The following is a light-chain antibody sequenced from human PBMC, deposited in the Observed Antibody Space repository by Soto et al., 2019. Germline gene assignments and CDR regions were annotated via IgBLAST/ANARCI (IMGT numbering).Light chain of an antibody. V-gene: IGLV5-45*03. CDR1: SGINVGTYR. J-gene: IGLJ3*02. Sequence: VLTQPSSLSASPGASASLTCTLRSGINVGTYRIFWYQQKPGSPPQYLLRYRSDSDKQQGSGVPSRFSGSKDDSANAGVLVISGLQSEDEADYYCMIWHSSAWVFGGGTKLTVL. CDR3: MIWHSSAWV. CDR2: YRSDSDK.